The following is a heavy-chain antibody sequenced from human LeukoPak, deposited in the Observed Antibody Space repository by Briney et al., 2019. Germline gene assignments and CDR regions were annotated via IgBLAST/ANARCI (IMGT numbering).Heavy chain of an antibody. CDR2: IGGSGGDT. J-gene: IGHJ4*02. Sequence: LSLTCAVYGGSFSGYYWSWIRQPPGKGLEWVSKIGGSGGDTYYADSVKGRFTISRDNFKNTLYLQMNSLRAEDTALYYCADWNYVHYWGQGTLVTVSS. CDR1: GGSFSGYY. V-gene: IGHV3-11*01. D-gene: IGHD1-7*01. CDR3: ADWNYVHY.